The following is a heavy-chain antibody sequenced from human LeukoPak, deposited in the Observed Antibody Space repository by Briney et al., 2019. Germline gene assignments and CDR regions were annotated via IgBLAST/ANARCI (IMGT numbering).Heavy chain of an antibody. J-gene: IGHJ3*02. CDR3: AKPKNRSGYYLFDAFDI. Sequence: PGGSLRLSCAASGFTFSSYGMSWVRQAPGKGLEWVSAISGSGGSTYYADSVKGRFTISRDNSKNTLYLQMNSLRAEDTAVYYCAKPKNRSGYYLFDAFDIWGQGTMVTVSS. CDR1: GFTFSSYG. D-gene: IGHD3-22*01. CDR2: ISGSGGST. V-gene: IGHV3-23*01.